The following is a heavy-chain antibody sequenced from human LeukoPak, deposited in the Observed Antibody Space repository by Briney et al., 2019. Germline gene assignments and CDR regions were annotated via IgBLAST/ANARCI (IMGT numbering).Heavy chain of an antibody. CDR1: GGSISSYY. J-gene: IGHJ4*02. D-gene: IGHD3-10*01. V-gene: IGHV4-59*01. CDR2: IYYRGST. Sequence: SETLSLTGTGSGGSISSYYWSWIRQPPGKGLEGIGYIYYRGSTNYNPSLKSRVTISVDTSKNQFSLKLSSVTAADTAVYYCARSVGSLLWFGEFDYWGQGTLVTVSS. CDR3: ARSVGSLLWFGEFDY.